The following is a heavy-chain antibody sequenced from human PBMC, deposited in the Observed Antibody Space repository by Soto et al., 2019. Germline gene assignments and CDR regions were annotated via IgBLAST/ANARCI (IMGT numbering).Heavy chain of an antibody. J-gene: IGHJ4*02. CDR1: GFTFTRYS. D-gene: IGHD1-1*01. V-gene: IGHV3-21*01. Sequence: EVQLVESGGGLVKPGGSLRLSCAASGFTFTRYSMNWVRQAPGKGLEWVSSISSTTNYIYYADSMKGRFTVSRDNAKNSVYLEINSLSAEYTAVYYCAGESEDLAWNFDYLGQGRLVTVSS. CDR2: ISSTTNYI. CDR3: AGESEDLAWNFDY.